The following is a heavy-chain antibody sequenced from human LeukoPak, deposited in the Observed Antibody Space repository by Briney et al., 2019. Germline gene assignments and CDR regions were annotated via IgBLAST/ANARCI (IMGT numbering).Heavy chain of an antibody. CDR1: GFTFSSYA. J-gene: IGHJ4*02. CDR3: VKDRIPRGPFDY. CDR2: ISYDGINK. Sequence: GGSLRLSCAASGFTFSSYAMHWVRQAPGKGLEWVALISYDGINKYYADSVKGRFTISRDNSKNTLYLQMSSLRAEDTAVYYCVKDRIPRGPFDYWGQGTLVTVSS. V-gene: IGHV3-30*14.